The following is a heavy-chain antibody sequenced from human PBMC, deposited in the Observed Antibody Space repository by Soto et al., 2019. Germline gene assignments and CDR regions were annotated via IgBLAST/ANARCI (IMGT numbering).Heavy chain of an antibody. D-gene: IGHD3-22*01. CDR2: IYYSGST. V-gene: IGHV4-31*03. CDR3: ARGRVVEMATDSSGYYYDY. J-gene: IGHJ4*02. Sequence: SETLSLTCTVSGGSISSGGYYWSWIRQHPGKGLEWTGYIYYSGSTYYNPSLKSRVTISVDTSKNQFSLKLSSVTAADTAVYYCARGRVVEMATDSSGYYYDYWGQGTLVTVSS. CDR1: GGSISSGGYY.